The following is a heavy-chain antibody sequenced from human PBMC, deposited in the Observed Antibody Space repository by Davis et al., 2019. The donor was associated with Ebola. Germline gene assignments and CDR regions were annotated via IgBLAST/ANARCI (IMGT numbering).Heavy chain of an antibody. CDR1: GITFSNYA. V-gene: IGHV3-23*01. D-gene: IGHD2-2*01. J-gene: IGHJ4*02. CDR3: AKDLSHVVVVPAAMDY. CDR2: ISNSGAGT. Sequence: GESLKISCAASGITFSNYAMSWVRQAPGKGLEWVSAISNSGAGTYYADSVKGRFTISRDNSKNTLYLQMNSLRAEDTAVYYCAKDLSHVVVVPAAMDYWGQGTLVTVSS.